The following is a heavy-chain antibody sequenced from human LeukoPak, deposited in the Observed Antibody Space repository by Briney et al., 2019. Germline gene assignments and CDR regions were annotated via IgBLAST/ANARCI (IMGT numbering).Heavy chain of an antibody. Sequence: GGSLRLSCAASGFMVSSNYMSWVRQAPGKGLEWVSVMYSDGSTYYADSVKGRFTISRDNAKNTLYLQMNSLRAEDTAVYYCARVRGESPRWFDPWGQGTLVTVSS. CDR3: ARVRGESPRWFDP. CDR2: MYSDGST. V-gene: IGHV3-53*01. CDR1: GFMVSSNY. J-gene: IGHJ5*02. D-gene: IGHD3-10*01.